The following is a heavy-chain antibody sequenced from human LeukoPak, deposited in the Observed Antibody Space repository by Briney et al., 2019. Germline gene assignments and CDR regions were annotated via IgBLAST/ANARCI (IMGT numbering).Heavy chain of an antibody. J-gene: IGHJ6*03. CDR3: ARDPSSWYYYYMDV. CDR2: ISSSSSTI. D-gene: IGHD6-13*01. CDR1: GFTFSSYS. V-gene: IGHV3-48*01. Sequence: GGSLRLSCSASGFTFSSYSMNWVRQAPGKGLEWVSYISSSSSTIYYADSVKGRFTISRDNAKNSLYLQMNSLRAEDTAVYYCARDPSSWYYYYMDVWGKGTTVTVSS.